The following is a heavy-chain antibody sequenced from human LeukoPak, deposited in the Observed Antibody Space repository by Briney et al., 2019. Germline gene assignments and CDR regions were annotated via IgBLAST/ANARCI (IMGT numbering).Heavy chain of an antibody. V-gene: IGHV4-34*01. J-gene: IGHJ4*02. D-gene: IGHD3-22*01. CDR3: ARESRRYYYDSSGYYYNDY. CDR2: VNHSGST. CDR1: GGSFSGYY. Sequence: SETLSLTCAVYGGSFSGYYWSWIRQPPGKGLEWIGEVNHSGSTNYNPSLKSRVTISVDTSKNQFSLKLSSVTAADTAVYYCARESRRYYYDSSGYYYNDYWGQGTLVTVSS.